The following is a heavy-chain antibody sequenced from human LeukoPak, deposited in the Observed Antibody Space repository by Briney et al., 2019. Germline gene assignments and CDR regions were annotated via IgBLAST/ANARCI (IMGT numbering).Heavy chain of an antibody. D-gene: IGHD5-18*01. CDR1: GGSFSGYY. V-gene: IGHV4-34*01. CDR2: IKHSGST. J-gene: IGHJ4*02. CDR3: ARGIRGDTAVDY. Sequence: PSQTLSLTCAVYGGSFSGYYWSWIRQPPGKGLEGLGEIKHSGSTNYNPSLKSRVTISVGASKKQFSLKLRSVTAADTAVYYCARGIRGDTAVDYWGQGTVVTVSS.